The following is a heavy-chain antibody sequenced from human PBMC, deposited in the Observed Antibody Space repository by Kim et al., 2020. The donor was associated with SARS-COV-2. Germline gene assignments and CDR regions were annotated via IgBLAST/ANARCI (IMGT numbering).Heavy chain of an antibody. CDR3: ARDKYIVATITYSFDY. J-gene: IGHJ4*01. Sequence: GGSLRLSCAASGFTFSSYGMHWVRQAPGKGLEWVAVISYDGSNKYYADSVKGRFTISRDNSKNTLYLQMNSLRAEDTAVYYCARDKYIVATITYSFDYWG. V-gene: IGHV3-33*05. CDR1: GFTFSSYG. D-gene: IGHD5-12*01. CDR2: ISYDGSNK.